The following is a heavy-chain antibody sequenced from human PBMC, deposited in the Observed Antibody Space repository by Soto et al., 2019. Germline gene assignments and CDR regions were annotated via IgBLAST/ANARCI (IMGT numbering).Heavy chain of an antibody. V-gene: IGHV4-30-2*01. CDR1: GGSISIGGYS. J-gene: IGHJ4*02. Sequence: PSETLSLTCAVSGGSISIGGYSWSCMRQPPGKGLEWIGYIYHSGSTYYNPSLKSRVTISVDRSKNQFSLKLSSVTAADTAVYYCARGISYYYDSSGYYSYYFDYWGQGTLVTVSS. D-gene: IGHD3-22*01. CDR2: IYHSGST. CDR3: ARGISYYYDSSGYYSYYFDY.